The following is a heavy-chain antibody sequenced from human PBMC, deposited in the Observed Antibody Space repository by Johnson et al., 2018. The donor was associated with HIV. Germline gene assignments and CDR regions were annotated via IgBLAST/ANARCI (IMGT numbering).Heavy chain of an antibody. CDR1: GFTFNNYW. CDR3: ARDGLAANTYNT. CDR2: INWKGGSP. Sequence: VQLVASGGGLVQPGGSLRLSCAASGFTFNNYWMTWVRQAPGKGLERVSGINWKGGSPGYEDSVKGRFTVSRDNAKNTLYLQMNSLRAEDTAVNYCARDGLAANTYNTWSQGTMLTVSS. D-gene: IGHD5-24*01. V-gene: IGHV3-20*04. J-gene: IGHJ3*02.